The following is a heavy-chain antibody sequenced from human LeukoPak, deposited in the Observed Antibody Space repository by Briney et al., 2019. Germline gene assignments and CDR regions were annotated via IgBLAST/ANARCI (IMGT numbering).Heavy chain of an antibody. CDR2: IYYSGSI. CDR3: ARARSTIENDY. D-gene: IGHD1-14*01. CDR1: GGSISSYY. J-gene: IGHJ4*02. Sequence: SETLSLTCTVSGGSISSYYWSWIRQPPGKGLEWIGYIYYSGSINYNPSLKSRVTISVDTSKNQFSLKLSSVTAADTAVYYCARARSTIENDYWGQGTLVTVSS. V-gene: IGHV4-59*01.